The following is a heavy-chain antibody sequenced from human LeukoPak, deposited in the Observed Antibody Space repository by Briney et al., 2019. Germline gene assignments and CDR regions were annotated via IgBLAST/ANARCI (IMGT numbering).Heavy chain of an antibody. D-gene: IGHD3-22*01. CDR3: ARDRGYYDSSGYSNGMDV. J-gene: IGHJ6*02. CDR1: GGSFSGYY. Sequence: SETLSLTCAVYGGSFSGYYWSWIRQPPGKGLEWIGYIYYSGSTNYNPSLKSRVTISVDTSKNQFSLKLSSVTAADTAVYYCARDRGYYDSSGYSNGMDVWGQGTTVTVSS. V-gene: IGHV4-59*01. CDR2: IYYSGST.